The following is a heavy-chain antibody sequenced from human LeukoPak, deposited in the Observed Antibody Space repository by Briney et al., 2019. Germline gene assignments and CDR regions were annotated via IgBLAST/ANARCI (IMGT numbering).Heavy chain of an antibody. J-gene: IGHJ4*02. CDR2: IKSKTDGGTT. D-gene: IGHD3-22*01. Sequence: GGSLRLSCAASGFTLSNAWMSWVRQAPGKGLEWVGRIKSKTDGGTTDYAAPVKGRFTISRDDSKNTLYLQMNSLKTEDTAVYYCTTDQDTYYYDSSGYYSRAFDYWGQGTLVTVSS. V-gene: IGHV3-15*01. CDR1: GFTLSNAW. CDR3: TTDQDTYYYDSSGYYSRAFDY.